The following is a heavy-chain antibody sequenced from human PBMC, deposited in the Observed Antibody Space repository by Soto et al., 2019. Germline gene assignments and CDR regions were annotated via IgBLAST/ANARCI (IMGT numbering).Heavy chain of an antibody. CDR2: INSDGSST. D-gene: IGHD6-13*01. CDR1: GSTFSSYW. J-gene: IGHJ6*02. Sequence: PGGSLRLSCAASGSTFSSYWMHWVRQAPGKGLVWVSRINSDGSSTSYADSVKGRFTISRDNAKNTLYLQMNSLRAEDTAVYYCARDARHEQQRDYGMDVWGQGTTVTVSS. V-gene: IGHV3-74*01. CDR3: ARDARHEQQRDYGMDV.